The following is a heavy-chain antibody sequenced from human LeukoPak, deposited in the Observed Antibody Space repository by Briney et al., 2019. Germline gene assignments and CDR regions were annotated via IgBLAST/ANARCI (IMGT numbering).Heavy chain of an antibody. D-gene: IGHD6-13*01. CDR1: GFTFSSYG. CDR3: ARYSSSWLASDY. CDR2: ISYDGSNK. V-gene: IGHV3-30*03. Sequence: QSGGSLRLSCAASGFTFSSYGMHWVRQAPGKGLEWVAVISYDGSNKYYADSVKGRFTISRDNSKNTLYLQMNSLRAEDTAVYYCARYSSSWLASDYWGQGTLVTVSS. J-gene: IGHJ4*02.